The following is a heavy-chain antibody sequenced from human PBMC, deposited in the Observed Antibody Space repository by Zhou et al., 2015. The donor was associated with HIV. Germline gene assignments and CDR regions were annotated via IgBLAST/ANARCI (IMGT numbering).Heavy chain of an antibody. D-gene: IGHD1-7*01. V-gene: IGHV3-30-3*01. Sequence: QVQLVESGGGVVQPGRSLRLSCAASGFTFSTYAMHWVRQAPGKGLEWVAVISYDGSNKYYADSVKGRFTISRDNSKNTLYLQMNSLRAEDTAVYYCASNNWNSDFDYWGQGTLVTVSS. CDR1: GFTFSTYA. CDR2: ISYDGSNK. J-gene: IGHJ4*02. CDR3: ASNNWNSDFDY.